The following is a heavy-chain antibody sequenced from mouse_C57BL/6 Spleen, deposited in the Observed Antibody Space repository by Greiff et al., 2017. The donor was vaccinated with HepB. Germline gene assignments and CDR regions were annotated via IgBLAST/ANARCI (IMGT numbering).Heavy chain of an antibody. J-gene: IGHJ1*03. V-gene: IGHV6-6*01. CDR3: TRVVTTGWYFDV. D-gene: IGHD2-2*01. CDR1: GFTFSDAW. Sequence: EVQLQESGGGLVQPGGSMKLSCAASGFTFSDAWMDWVRQSPEKGLEWVAEIRNNANNHATYYAESVKGRFTISRDDSKSSVYLQMNSLRAEDTGIYYCTRVVTTGWYFDVWGTGTTVTVSS. CDR2: IRNNANNHAT.